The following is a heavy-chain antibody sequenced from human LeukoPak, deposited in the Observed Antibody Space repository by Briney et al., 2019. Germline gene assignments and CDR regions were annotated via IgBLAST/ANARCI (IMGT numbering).Heavy chain of an antibody. V-gene: IGHV4-31*03. CDR1: GGSISRGGYY. CDR3: ARDFGNGDKNFTEYYYYYYGMDV. CDR2: IYYSGST. Sequence: PSQTLSLTCTFSGGSISRGGYYWSWIRQHPGKGLEWIGYIYYSGSTYYNPSLKSRVTISVDTSKNQFSLKLSSVTAADTAVYYCARDFGNGDKNFTEYYYYYYGMDVWGQGTTVTVSS. D-gene: IGHD4-17*01. J-gene: IGHJ6*02.